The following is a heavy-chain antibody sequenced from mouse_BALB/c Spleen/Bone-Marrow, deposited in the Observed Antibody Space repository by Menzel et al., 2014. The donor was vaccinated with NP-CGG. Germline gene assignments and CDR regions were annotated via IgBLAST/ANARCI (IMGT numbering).Heavy chain of an antibody. CDR2: IDPANDNS. V-gene: IGHV14-3*02. CDR1: GFNTKDTF. CDR3: TRNSVSHYFDY. J-gene: IGHJ2*01. D-gene: IGHD6-2*01. Sequence: EVHLQQSGAELVKPGASVKLSCAASGFNTKDTFIHWVKQRPEQGLEWIGSIDPANDNSKFDPKFQGKATLTADTSSNTAYLQLSSLTSEDTAVYFCTRNSVSHYFDYWGQDTTLTVSS.